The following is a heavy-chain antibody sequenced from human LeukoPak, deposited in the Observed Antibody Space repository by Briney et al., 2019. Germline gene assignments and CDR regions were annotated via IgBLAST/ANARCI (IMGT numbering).Heavy chain of an antibody. CDR1: GFTFSSYG. CDR2: ISSSSSYI. CDR3: ASRLLWFGELPPLYYGMDV. Sequence: GGSLRLSCAASGFTFSSYGMHWVRQAPGKGLEWVSSISSSSSYIYYADSVKGRFTISRDNAKNSLYLQMNSLRAEDTAVYYCASRLLWFGELPPLYYGMDVWGQGTTVTVSS. J-gene: IGHJ6*02. D-gene: IGHD3-10*01. V-gene: IGHV3-21*01.